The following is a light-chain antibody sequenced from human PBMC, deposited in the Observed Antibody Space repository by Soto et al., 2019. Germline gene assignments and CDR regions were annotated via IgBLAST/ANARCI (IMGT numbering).Light chain of an antibody. Sequence: IQMTQSPSTLSASVGDRVTITCRASQSISSWLAWYQQKPGKAPKLLIYKASSLESGVPSRFSGSGAGTEFSLTISRLQPHDFATYYCQQYKSYSYTFGQGTKLEIK. CDR1: QSISSW. CDR2: KAS. CDR3: QQYKSYSYT. J-gene: IGKJ2*01. V-gene: IGKV1-5*03.